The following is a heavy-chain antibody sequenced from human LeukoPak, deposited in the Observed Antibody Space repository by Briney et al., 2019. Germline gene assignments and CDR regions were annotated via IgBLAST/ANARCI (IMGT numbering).Heavy chain of an antibody. CDR2: INHSGST. D-gene: IGHD2-2*02. CDR1: GGSFSGYY. CDR3: ARRYCSSTSCYRDFPDY. V-gene: IGHV4-34*01. Sequence: SSETLSLTCAVYGGSFSGYYWSWIRQPPGKGLEWIGEINHSGSTNYNPSLKSRVTISVDTSKNQFSLKLSSVTAADTAVYYCARRYCSSTSCYRDFPDYWGQGTLVTVS. J-gene: IGHJ4*02.